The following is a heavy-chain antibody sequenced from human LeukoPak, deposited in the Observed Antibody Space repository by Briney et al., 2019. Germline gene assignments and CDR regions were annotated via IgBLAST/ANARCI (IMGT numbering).Heavy chain of an antibody. Sequence: SETLSLTCTVSGGSISSYYWSWIRQPPGKGLEWIGYIYYSGSTSYNPSLKSRVTISVDTSKNQFSLKLSSVTAADTAVYYCAREEGCTFDPWGQGTLVTVSS. CDR1: GGSISSYY. D-gene: IGHD2-8*01. J-gene: IGHJ5*02. CDR2: IYYSGST. CDR3: AREEGCTFDP. V-gene: IGHV4-59*01.